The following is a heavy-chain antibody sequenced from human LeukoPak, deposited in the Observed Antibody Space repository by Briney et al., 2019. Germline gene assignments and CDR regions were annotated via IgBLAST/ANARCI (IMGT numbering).Heavy chain of an antibody. CDR1: GGSISGYY. V-gene: IGHV4-59*08. Sequence: SETLSLTCTVSGGSISGYYWSWLRQPPGNGLEWIAYIHYSGTTTYNPSLKSRVTISVDTSKNQFSLKLNSVTAADTAVYYCARHRQWLGPFDYWGQGTLVTVSS. CDR3: ARHRQWLGPFDY. CDR2: IHYSGTT. D-gene: IGHD6-19*01. J-gene: IGHJ4*02.